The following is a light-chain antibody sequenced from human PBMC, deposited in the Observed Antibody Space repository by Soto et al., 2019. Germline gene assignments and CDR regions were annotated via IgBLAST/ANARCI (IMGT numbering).Light chain of an antibody. CDR3: QQADSFPLT. J-gene: IGKJ5*01. CDR1: EDINSR. CDR2: AAF. Sequence: DIQMTQSPSSVSASVGDRVTISCRASEDINSRLAWYQQKPGNAPKLLIYAAFILQSGVPSRFSGYGSGKAFTLSFSSLQPEDFATDDCQQADSFPLTFGQGTRLEIK. V-gene: IGKV1-12*01.